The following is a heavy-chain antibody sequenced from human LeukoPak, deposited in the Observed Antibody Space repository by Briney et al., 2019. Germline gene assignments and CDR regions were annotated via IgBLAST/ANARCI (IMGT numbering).Heavy chain of an antibody. J-gene: IGHJ6*02. Sequence: GGSLRLSCAASGFTFSSYAMHWVRQAPGKGLEWVAVISYDGSNKYYADSVKGRFTISRDNSKNTLYLQMNSLRAEDTAVYYCARDRLVAGLYYYGMDVWGQGTTVTVSS. CDR1: GFTFSSYA. V-gene: IGHV3-30-3*01. D-gene: IGHD6-19*01. CDR2: ISYDGSNK. CDR3: ARDRLVAGLYYYGMDV.